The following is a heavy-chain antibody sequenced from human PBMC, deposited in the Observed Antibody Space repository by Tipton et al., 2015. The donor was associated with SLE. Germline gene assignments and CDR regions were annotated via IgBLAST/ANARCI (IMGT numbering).Heavy chain of an antibody. CDR2: INHSGST. D-gene: IGHD3-22*01. J-gene: IGHJ4*02. CDR3: AREPRTYYYDSSGYFDS. V-gene: IGHV4-34*01. CDR1: GGSFSGYY. Sequence: TLSLTCAVYGGSFSGYYWSWIRQPPGKGLEWIGEINHSGSTNYNPSLKSRVTISVDTSKNQFSLKLSSVTAADTAVYYCAREPRTYYYDSSGYFDSWGQGTLVTVSS.